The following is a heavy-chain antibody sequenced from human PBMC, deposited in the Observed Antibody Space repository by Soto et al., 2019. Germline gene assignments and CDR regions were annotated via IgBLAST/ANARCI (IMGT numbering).Heavy chain of an antibody. D-gene: IGHD5-18*01. Sequence: QVQLQESGPGLVKPSQTLSLTCTVSGGSINSGGYCWSWIRQHPGKGLDWIGCISYGGSTSYNPSLKSRVTISVDTSNNQFSLKLTSVTAADTAVYYCSSGILVWGQGALITVSS. CDR3: SSGILV. CDR2: ISYGGST. CDR1: GGSINSGGYC. J-gene: IGHJ4*02. V-gene: IGHV4-31*03.